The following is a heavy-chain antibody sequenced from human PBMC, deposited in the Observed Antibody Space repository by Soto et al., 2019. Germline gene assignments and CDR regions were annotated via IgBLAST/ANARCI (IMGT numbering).Heavy chain of an antibody. CDR2: FDPEDGET. CDR3: ATAGITMVRGAPSSPDYYYYMDV. V-gene: IGHV1-24*01. D-gene: IGHD3-10*01. Sequence: ASVKVSCKVSGYTLTELSMHWVRQAPGKGLEWMGGFDPEDGETIYAQKFQGRVTMTEDTSTDTAYRELSSLRSEDTAVYYCATAGITMVRGAPSSPDYYYYMDVWGKGTTVTVSS. CDR1: GYTLTELS. J-gene: IGHJ6*03.